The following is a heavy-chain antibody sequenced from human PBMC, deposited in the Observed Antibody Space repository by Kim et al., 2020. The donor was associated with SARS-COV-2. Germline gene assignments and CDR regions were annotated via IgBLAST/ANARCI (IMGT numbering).Heavy chain of an antibody. CDR3: ARMAGRFYSSGWFGVWETGDWYFDL. CDR2: ISYDGSNK. Sequence: GGSLRLSCAASGFTFSSYGMHWVRQAPGKGLEWVAVISYDGSNKYYADSVKGRFTISRDNSKNTLYLQMNSLRAEDTAVYYCARMAGRFYSSGWFGVWETGDWYFDLWGRGTLVTVSS. D-gene: IGHD6-19*01. CDR1: GFTFSSYG. J-gene: IGHJ2*01. V-gene: IGHV3-33*05.